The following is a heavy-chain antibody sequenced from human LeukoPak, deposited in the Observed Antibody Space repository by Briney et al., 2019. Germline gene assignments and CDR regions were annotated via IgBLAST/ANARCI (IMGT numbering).Heavy chain of an antibody. CDR2: IYDRGST. J-gene: IGHJ4*02. CDR3: ARGRTFDN. V-gene: IGHV4-59*01. CDR1: GGSISSYY. Sequence: SETLSLTCTVSGGSISSYYWSWIRQPPGKGREWIGKIYDRGSTKYNPYLESRVTISVDTSKTQFSLRLSSVTAADTAVYYCARGRTFDNWGQGTLVTVSS.